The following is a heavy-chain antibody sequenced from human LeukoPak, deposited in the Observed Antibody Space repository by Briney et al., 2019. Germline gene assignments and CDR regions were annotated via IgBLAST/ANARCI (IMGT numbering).Heavy chain of an antibody. CDR2: IYYSGST. V-gene: IGHV4-39*07. D-gene: IGHD2-8*01. CDR1: GGSISSSSYY. J-gene: IGHJ6*03. Sequence: SETLSLTCTVSGGSISSSSYYWGWIRQPPGKGLEWIGSIYYSGSTYYNPSLKSRVTISVDTSKNQFSLKLSSVTAADTAVYYCARGRGGYCTNGVCSPGRGYYYYMDVWGKGTTVTVSS. CDR3: ARGRGGYCTNGVCSPGRGYYYYMDV.